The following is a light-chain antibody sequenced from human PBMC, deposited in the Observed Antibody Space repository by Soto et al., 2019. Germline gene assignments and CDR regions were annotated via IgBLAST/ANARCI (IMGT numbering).Light chain of an antibody. V-gene: IGKV2-30*01. CDR1: QSLVYSDGNTY. CDR3: MQGTQWPPYT. Sequence: VVMTQSPLSLPVTLGQPASISCRSSQSLVYSDGNTYLFWLQLRPGQSPRRLIYKVSNRDAGVPDRCSGSGSGADFTLQISGVEAEDVVVYYCMQGTQWPPYTFGQGTKLEIK. CDR2: KVS. J-gene: IGKJ2*01.